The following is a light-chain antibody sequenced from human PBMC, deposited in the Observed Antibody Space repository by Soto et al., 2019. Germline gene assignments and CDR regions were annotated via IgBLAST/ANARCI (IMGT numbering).Light chain of an antibody. V-gene: IGKV1-6*01. CDR1: QGIGSD. J-gene: IGKJ1*01. Sequence: AIQMTQSPSSLSASVGDRVTITCRASQGIGSDLGWYQQNPGKAPKLLIFAASTLQSGVPSRFSGSGSGTDFTLTISSLQPEDFATYYCLQDYNYPWTFGQGTKGEIK. CDR2: AAS. CDR3: LQDYNYPWT.